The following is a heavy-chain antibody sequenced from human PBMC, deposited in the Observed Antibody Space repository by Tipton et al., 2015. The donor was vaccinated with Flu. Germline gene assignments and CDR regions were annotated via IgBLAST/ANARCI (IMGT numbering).Heavy chain of an antibody. Sequence: SLRLSCAASGFTFSDYYMSWVRQAPGKGLEWVAVISYAGSSKYYADSMKGRFTASRDNSKNTVYLQMDSLRAEDTAVYYCVREGDGDYFDYWGQGTLVSVSS. D-gene: IGHD3-16*01. J-gene: IGHJ4*02. CDR3: VREGDGDYFDY. CDR1: GFTFSDYY. CDR2: ISYAGSSK. V-gene: IGHV3-30-3*01.